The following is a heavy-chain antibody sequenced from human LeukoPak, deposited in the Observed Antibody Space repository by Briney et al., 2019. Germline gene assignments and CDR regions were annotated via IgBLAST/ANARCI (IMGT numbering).Heavy chain of an antibody. CDR2: IHYSGGT. V-gene: IGHV4-30-4*01. J-gene: IGHJ4*02. Sequence: SRTLSLTCTVSGGSISSGEYYWSWIRQPLGKDLEWIGYIHYSGGTYYNPSLQSRVTISVDTSKNQFSLKLTSVTAADTAVYYCARDKRIAAAGQFDYWGQGTLVTVSS. CDR1: GGSISSGEYY. CDR3: ARDKRIAAAGQFDY. D-gene: IGHD6-13*01.